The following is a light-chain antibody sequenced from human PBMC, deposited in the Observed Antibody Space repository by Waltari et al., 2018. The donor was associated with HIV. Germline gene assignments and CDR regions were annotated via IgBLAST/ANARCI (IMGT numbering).Light chain of an antibody. CDR3: SSFANRDGFYVL. Sequence: QSALTQPPSPSRPPGQSVTLSCTGTNSNNGTYDYVLWYQQHPGKTPKLDISEVTKRPSGVSDRFSGSKSGNTAFLTVSGLQAEDEADYYCSSFANRDGFYVLFGGGTRLTVL. V-gene: IGLV2-8*01. J-gene: IGLJ2*01. CDR1: NSNNGTYDY. CDR2: EVT.